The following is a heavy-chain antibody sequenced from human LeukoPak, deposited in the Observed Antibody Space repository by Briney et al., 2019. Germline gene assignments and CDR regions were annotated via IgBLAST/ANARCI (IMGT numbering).Heavy chain of an antibody. V-gene: IGHV4-38-2*01. CDR2: IYRSGSI. CDR3: ASAVYTSGFDS. Sequence: PSETLSLTCDVSGYSISSGYYWGWIRQPPGKGLEWIGSIYRSGSIYYNPSLSSRVTISVDTSKNQFSLKLTSVTATDTAMYYCASAVYTSGFDSWGQGALVTVSS. D-gene: IGHD6-19*01. J-gene: IGHJ4*02. CDR1: GYSISSGYY.